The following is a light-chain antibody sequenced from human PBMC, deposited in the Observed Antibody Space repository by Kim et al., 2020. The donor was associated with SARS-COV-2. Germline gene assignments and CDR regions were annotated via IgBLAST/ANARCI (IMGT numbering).Light chain of an antibody. V-gene: IGLV2-14*04. CDR2: NVS. CDR1: SSDVGDNNY. CDR3: SSYTSSSTNV. Sequence: GQSTTSSYTRTSSDVGDNNYVTWYQQHTGKAPKLMIYNVSKRPSGVSNRFSGSKSGSTASMTIAELQAEDEADYYYSSYTSSSTNVIGTGTKVTVL. J-gene: IGLJ1*01.